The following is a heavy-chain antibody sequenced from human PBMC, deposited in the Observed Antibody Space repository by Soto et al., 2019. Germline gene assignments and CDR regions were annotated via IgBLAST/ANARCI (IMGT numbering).Heavy chain of an antibody. Sequence: LSLTCTVSGGSISSSSYYWGWIRQPPGKGLEWIGSIYYSGSTYYNPSLKSRVTISVDTSKNQFSLKLSSVTAADTAVYYCARHDYDILTGSLGVWGQGTTVTVSS. V-gene: IGHV4-39*01. CDR1: GGSISSSSYY. D-gene: IGHD3-9*01. CDR3: ARHDYDILTGSLGV. CDR2: IYYSGST. J-gene: IGHJ6*02.